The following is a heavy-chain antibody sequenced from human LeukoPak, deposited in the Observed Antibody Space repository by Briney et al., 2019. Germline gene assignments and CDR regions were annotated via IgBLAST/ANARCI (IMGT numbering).Heavy chain of an antibody. D-gene: IGHD3-10*01. V-gene: IGHV4-39*07. CDR2: INHSGST. J-gene: IGHJ4*02. CDR3: ARGRPGARRLFDY. Sequence: SETLSLTCTVSGGSISSSSYYWGWIRQPPGKGLEWIGEINHSGSTNYNPSLKSRVTISVDTSKNQFSLKLSSVTAADTAVYYCARGRPGARRLFDYWGQGTLVTVSS. CDR1: GGSISSSSYY.